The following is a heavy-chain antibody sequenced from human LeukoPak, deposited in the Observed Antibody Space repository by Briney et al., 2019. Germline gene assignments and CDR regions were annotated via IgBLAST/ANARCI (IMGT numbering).Heavy chain of an antibody. CDR1: GFTVSSNY. CDR3: ASIAAASGGGYYFDY. D-gene: IGHD6-13*01. CDR2: IYSGVST. J-gene: IGHJ4*02. V-gene: IGHV3-66*01. Sequence: GGSLRLSCAASGFTVSSNYMNWVRQAPRKGLEWVSVIYSGVSTYYADSVKGRFTISRDNSKNTLYLQMNSLRAEDTAVYYCASIAAASGGGYYFDYWGQGTLVTVSS.